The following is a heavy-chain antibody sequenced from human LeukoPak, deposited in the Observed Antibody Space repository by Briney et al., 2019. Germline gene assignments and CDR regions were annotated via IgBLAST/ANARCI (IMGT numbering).Heavy chain of an antibody. Sequence: GGSLRLSCAASGLTFSSYAMHWVRQAPGKGLEWVAVISYDGSNKYYADSVKGRFTISRDNSKNTLYLQMNSLRAEVTAVYYCVREANFDYWGQGTLVTVSS. CDR3: VREANFDY. J-gene: IGHJ4*02. CDR2: ISYDGSNK. CDR1: GLTFSSYA. V-gene: IGHV3-30-3*01.